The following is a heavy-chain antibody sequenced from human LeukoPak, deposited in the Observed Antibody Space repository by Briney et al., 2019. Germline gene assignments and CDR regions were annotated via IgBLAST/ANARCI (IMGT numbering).Heavy chain of an antibody. CDR3: ARGSIDASSDFDY. Sequence: PGGSLRLSCAASGFTFSSYSMNWVRQAPGKGLEWVSSISSSSSYIYYADSVKGRFTISRDNAKNSLYLQMNSLRAEDTAVYYCARGSIDASSDFDYWGQGTLVTVSS. D-gene: IGHD2-2*01. J-gene: IGHJ4*02. CDR1: GFTFSSYS. V-gene: IGHV3-21*01. CDR2: ISSSSSYI.